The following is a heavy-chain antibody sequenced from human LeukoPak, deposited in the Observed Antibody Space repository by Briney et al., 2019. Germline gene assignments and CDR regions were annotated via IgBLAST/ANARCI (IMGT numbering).Heavy chain of an antibody. CDR2: IYYSGST. Sequence: PSETLSLTCTVSGGSISSYYWSWIRQPPGKGLELIGYIYYSGSTNYNPSLKSRVTISVDTSKNQFSLKLSSVTAADTAVYYCARDTTPWGYSDLWGRGTLVTVSS. D-gene: IGHD1-14*01. CDR1: GGSISSYY. V-gene: IGHV4-59*01. CDR3: ARDTTPWGYSDL. J-gene: IGHJ2*01.